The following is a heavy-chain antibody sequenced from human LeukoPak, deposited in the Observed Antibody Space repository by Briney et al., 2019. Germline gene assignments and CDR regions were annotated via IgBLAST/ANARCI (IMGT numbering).Heavy chain of an antibody. CDR1: GYTFTSYD. CDR3: ARGGFYYYNGSGYSTTGY. V-gene: IGHV1-8*01. J-gene: IGHJ4*02. D-gene: IGHD3-22*01. CDR2: MNPNSGNT. Sequence: ASVKVSCKASGYTFTSYDINWVRQATGQGLEWMGWMNPNSGNTGYAQKFQGRVTMTRNTSISTAYMELSSLRSEDTAVYYCARGGFYYYNGSGYSTTGYWGQGTLVTVSS.